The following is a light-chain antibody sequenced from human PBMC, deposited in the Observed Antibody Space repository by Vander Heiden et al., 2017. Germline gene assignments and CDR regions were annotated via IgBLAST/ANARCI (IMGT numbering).Light chain of an antibody. Sequence: DIQMTQSPSSLSASVGDRVTITCRASQSISSYLNWYQQKPGKAPKLLIYAEASLQSGVPSRFSGSGSGTDFTLTISSLQPEDFATYYCQQSYSTQYTFGQGTKLEIK. V-gene: IGKV1-39*01. CDR1: QSISSY. CDR2: AEA. CDR3: QQSYSTQYT. J-gene: IGKJ2*01.